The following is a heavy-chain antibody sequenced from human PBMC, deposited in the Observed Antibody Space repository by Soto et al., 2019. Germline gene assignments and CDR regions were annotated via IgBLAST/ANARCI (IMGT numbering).Heavy chain of an antibody. Sequence: QVQLVESGGGVVQPGRSLRLSCAASGFTFSSYGMHWVRQVPGKGLEWVAVISYDGSNKYYADSVKGRFTISRDNSKNTLYLQMNSLRAEDEAVYYCAKDRPSGSRPYYYGMDVWGQGTTVTVSS. CDR3: AKDRPSGSRPYYYGMDV. V-gene: IGHV3-30*18. CDR1: GFTFSSYG. D-gene: IGHD1-26*01. CDR2: ISYDGSNK. J-gene: IGHJ6*02.